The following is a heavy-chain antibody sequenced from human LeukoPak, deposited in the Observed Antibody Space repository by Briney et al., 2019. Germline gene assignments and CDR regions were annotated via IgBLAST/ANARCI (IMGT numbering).Heavy chain of an antibody. V-gene: IGHV4-28*01. J-gene: IGHJ4*02. CDR1: GYSISSSNW. CDR2: IYYSGST. CDR3: ARMGGSYSSSWYFDY. D-gene: IGHD6-13*01. Sequence: SDTLSLTCAVSGYSISSSNWWGWIRQPPGKGLEWIGYIYYSGSTYYNPSLKSRVTMSVDTSKNQFSLKLSSVTAVDTAVYYCARMGGSYSSSWYFDYWGQGTLVTVSS.